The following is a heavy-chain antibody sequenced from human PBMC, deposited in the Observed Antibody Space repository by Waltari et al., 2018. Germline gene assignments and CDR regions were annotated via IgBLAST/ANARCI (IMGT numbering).Heavy chain of an antibody. CDR2: IYNSGRS. CDR3: ARRGGSGRSFDS. Sequence: QLQLQESGPGLVQPSETLSLICPVSGGSISSSNYYWGWTPQPPGKGLEWIGNIYNSGRSYCNPSRKSRVSISLDRSTNQFSLNLTSVTAADTAVYYCARRGGSGRSFDSWGQGTLVTVSS. CDR1: GGSISSSNYY. V-gene: IGHV4-39*01. D-gene: IGHD6-19*01. J-gene: IGHJ4*02.